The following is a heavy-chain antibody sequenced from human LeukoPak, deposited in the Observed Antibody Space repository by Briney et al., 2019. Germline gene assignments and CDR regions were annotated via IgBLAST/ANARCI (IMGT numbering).Heavy chain of an antibody. Sequence: GGSLRLSCAASGFTFSSYSMNWVRQAPGKGLEGVSSISSSSSYIYYADSVKGRFTISRDNAKNSLYLQMNSLRAEDTAVYYCARANYDSSGYYFLWLDYWGQGTLVTVSS. CDR3: ARANYDSSGYYFLWLDY. V-gene: IGHV3-21*01. D-gene: IGHD3-22*01. CDR2: ISSSSSYI. J-gene: IGHJ4*02. CDR1: GFTFSSYS.